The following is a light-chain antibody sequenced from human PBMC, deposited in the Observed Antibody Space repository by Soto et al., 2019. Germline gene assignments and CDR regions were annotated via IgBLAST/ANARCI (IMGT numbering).Light chain of an antibody. CDR1: SSNIGSNY. V-gene: IGLV1-47*01. J-gene: IGLJ2*01. Sequence: QSVLTQPPSASGTPGQRVTISCSGSSSNIGSNYVYWYQQLPGTAPKLLIYRNNQRPSGVPDRFSGSKSGTSASLAISGLRSEDEADYYCAAWDDSPVVFGGGTKLTVL. CDR3: AAWDDSPVV. CDR2: RNN.